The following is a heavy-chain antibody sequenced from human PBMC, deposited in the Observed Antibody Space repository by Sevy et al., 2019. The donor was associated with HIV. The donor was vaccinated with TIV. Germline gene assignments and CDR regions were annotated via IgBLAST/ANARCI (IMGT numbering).Heavy chain of an antibody. V-gene: IGHV3-30-3*01. J-gene: IGHJ4*02. CDR2: ISYDGSNK. CDR1: GFTFSSYA. D-gene: IGHD2-15*01. Sequence: GGSLRLSCAASGFTFSSYAMHWVRQAPGKGLEWVAVISYDGSNKYYADSLKGRFTISRDNSKNTLYLQMNSLRAEDTAVYYCARGALLSYFDYWGQGTLVTVSS. CDR3: ARGALLSYFDY.